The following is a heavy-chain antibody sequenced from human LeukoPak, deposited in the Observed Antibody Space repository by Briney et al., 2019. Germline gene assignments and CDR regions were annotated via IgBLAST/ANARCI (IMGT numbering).Heavy chain of an antibody. CDR1: GGSISSGGYY. J-gene: IGHJ4*02. Sequence: SETLSLTCTVSGGSISSGGYYWSWIRQHPGKGLEWFGYIYYSGRTYYNPSLKSRVTISVDTSKNQFSLKLSSVTAADTAVYYCAREYDFWSGSALGYWGQGTLVTVSS. D-gene: IGHD3-3*01. V-gene: IGHV4-31*03. CDR2: IYYSGRT. CDR3: AREYDFWSGSALGY.